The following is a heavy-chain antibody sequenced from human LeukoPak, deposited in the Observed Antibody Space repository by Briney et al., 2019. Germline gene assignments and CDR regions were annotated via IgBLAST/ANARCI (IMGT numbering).Heavy chain of an antibody. Sequence: PSETLSLTCAVSGGSISSGGYSWSWIRQPPGKGLEWIGYIYHSGSTYYNPSLKSRVTISVDRSKNQFSLKLSSVTAADTAVYYCARTYYYDSSGYYPWGQGTLVTVSS. CDR1: GGSISSGGYS. J-gene: IGHJ5*02. CDR3: ARTYYYDSSGYYP. V-gene: IGHV4-30-2*01. D-gene: IGHD3-22*01. CDR2: IYHSGST.